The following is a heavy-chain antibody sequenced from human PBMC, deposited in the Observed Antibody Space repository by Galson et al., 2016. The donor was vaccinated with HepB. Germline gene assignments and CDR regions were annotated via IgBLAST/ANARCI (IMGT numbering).Heavy chain of an antibody. J-gene: IGHJ6*02. D-gene: IGHD2-8*01. Sequence: SVKVSCKASAYVFVTYGLSWVRQAPGQGLEWMAWISPYSGDTYYSHKFQGRVALTTVTSTGTAYMEMRSLRSDDTAVYYCARDKRFSCVNGVCSLGDQYFGMDLWGQGTTVIVSS. CDR2: ISPYSGDT. CDR3: ARDKRFSCVNGVCSLGDQYFGMDL. V-gene: IGHV1-18*01. CDR1: AYVFVTYG.